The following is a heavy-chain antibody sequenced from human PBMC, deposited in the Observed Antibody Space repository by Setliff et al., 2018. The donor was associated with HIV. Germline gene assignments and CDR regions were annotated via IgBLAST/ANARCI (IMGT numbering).Heavy chain of an antibody. CDR3: ASFFVTTVTNQDY. D-gene: IGHD4-17*01. J-gene: IGHJ4*02. CDR2: IYYSGTT. V-gene: IGHV4-39*01. CDR1: GASIRTGSYY. Sequence: SETLSLTCTVSGASIRTGSYYWGWIRQPPGKGLEWIGTIYYSGTTYYNPSVKSRVTISVDTSKNQFSLNLTSVTAADTAMYYCASFFVTTVTNQDYWGQGTPVTVS.